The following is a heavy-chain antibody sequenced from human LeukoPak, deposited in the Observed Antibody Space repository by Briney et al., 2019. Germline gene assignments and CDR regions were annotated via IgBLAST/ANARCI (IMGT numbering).Heavy chain of an antibody. V-gene: IGHV1-69*05. J-gene: IGHJ4*02. CDR3: EREFDSGGYYPSYFDY. D-gene: IGHD3-22*01. CDR1: GGTFSNYA. CDR2: IIPFFGTA. Sequence: SVKVSCKASGGTFSNYAISWVRQAPGQGLEWVGGIIPFFGTANYAQKFQGRVTITTDESTSTAYMELSSLRSEDTAVYYCEREFDSGGYYPSYFDYWGQGTLVTVSS.